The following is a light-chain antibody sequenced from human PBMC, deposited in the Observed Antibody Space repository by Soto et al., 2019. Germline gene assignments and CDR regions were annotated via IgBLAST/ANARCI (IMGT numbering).Light chain of an antibody. Sequence: DIQITQSPSSLSASVGDRVTITCRTSQTISDYLNWYQHKPGKAPKLLISAASSLQSGVPSRFSGSGSGTDFTLTIRSLQPEDFATYYCQQSYSTLTFGPGTKVDIK. J-gene: IGKJ3*01. CDR1: QTISDY. V-gene: IGKV1-39*01. CDR3: QQSYSTLT. CDR2: AAS.